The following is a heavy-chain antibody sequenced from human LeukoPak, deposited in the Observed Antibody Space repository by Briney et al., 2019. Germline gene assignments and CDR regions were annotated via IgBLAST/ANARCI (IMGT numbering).Heavy chain of an antibody. V-gene: IGHV3-30-3*01. CDR1: GFTYSSYA. CDR3: ARGPGVFD. D-gene: IGHD3-10*01. CDR2: ISYDGSNK. Sequence: GGSLRLSCAASGFTYSSYAMHWVRQAPGKGLEWVAVISYDGSNKYYADSVKGRFTISRDNSKNTLYLQMNSLRAEDTAVYYCARGPGVFDWGQGTLVTVSS. J-gene: IGHJ4*02.